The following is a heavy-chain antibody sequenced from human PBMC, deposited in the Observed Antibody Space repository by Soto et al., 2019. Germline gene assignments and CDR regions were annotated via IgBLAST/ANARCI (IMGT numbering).Heavy chain of an antibody. CDR2: IYSDGRT. CDR3: ARVYHSGSYFADH. J-gene: IGHJ5*02. Sequence: GSLRLSCVTSGLTVSSNYMSWFRRAPGKGLEWVSIIYSDGRTNDANSVKGRFTISRDDYKNTLYLQMNSLRAEDTAVYYGARVYHSGSYFADHWGQGTQVTVSS. D-gene: IGHD3-10*01. V-gene: IGHV3-53*01. CDR1: GLTVSSNY.